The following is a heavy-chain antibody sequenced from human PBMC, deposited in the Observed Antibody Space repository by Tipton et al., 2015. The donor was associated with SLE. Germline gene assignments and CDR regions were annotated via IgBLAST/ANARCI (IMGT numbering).Heavy chain of an antibody. Sequence: VQLVQSGGGLVKPGGYLRLSCAASGFIFSDYSMHWVRQAPGKGLEWVSSTSSSSRYIYHAESLKGRFTISRDNAKNSLYRQMNSLRVEDTAVYFCAGDDYASGITWGQGTLVTVSS. D-gene: IGHD3-10*01. J-gene: IGHJ5*02. CDR1: GFIFSDYS. CDR2: TSSSSRYI. V-gene: IGHV3-21*03. CDR3: AGDDYASGIT.